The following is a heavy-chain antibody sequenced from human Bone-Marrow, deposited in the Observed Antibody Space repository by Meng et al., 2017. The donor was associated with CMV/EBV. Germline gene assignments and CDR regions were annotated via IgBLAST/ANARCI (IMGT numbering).Heavy chain of an antibody. CDR2: IKQDGSEK. Sequence: GESLKISCAASGFTFSSYSMNWVRQAPGKGLEWVANIKQDGSEKYYVDSVKGRFTISRDNAKNSLYLQMNSLRAEDTAVYYCARALGSNNWGQGTLVTVSS. V-gene: IGHV3-7*01. J-gene: IGHJ4*02. D-gene: IGHD2-15*01. CDR3: ARALGSNN. CDR1: GFTFSSYS.